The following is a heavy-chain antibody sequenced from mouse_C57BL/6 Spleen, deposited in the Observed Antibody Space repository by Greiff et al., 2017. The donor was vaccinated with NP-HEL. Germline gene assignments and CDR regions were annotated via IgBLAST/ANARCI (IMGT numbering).Heavy chain of an antibody. CDR2: IDPENGDT. J-gene: IGHJ3*01. D-gene: IGHD1-1*01. V-gene: IGHV14-4*01. Sequence: VQLQQSGAELVRPGASVKLSCTASGFNIKDDYMHWVKQRPEQGLEWIGWIDPENGDTEYASKFQGKATITADTSSNTAYLQLSSLTSEDTAVYYCTTGIRGSSTWFAYWGQGTLVTVSA. CDR1: GFNIKDDY. CDR3: TTGIRGSSTWFAY.